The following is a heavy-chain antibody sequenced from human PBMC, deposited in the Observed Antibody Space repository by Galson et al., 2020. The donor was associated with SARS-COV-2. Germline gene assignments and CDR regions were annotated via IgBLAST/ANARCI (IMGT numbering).Heavy chain of an antibody. CDR1: GFTFSSYA. V-gene: IGHV3-30*04. Sequence: GESLKISCAASGFTFSSYAMHWVRQAPGKGLEWVAVISYDGSNKYYADSVKGRFTISRDNSKNTLYLQINSLRAEDTAVYYCARGSGGSYRGYFDYWGQGTLVTVSS. CDR3: ARGSGGSYRGYFDY. CDR2: ISYDGSNK. J-gene: IGHJ4*02. D-gene: IGHD1-26*01.